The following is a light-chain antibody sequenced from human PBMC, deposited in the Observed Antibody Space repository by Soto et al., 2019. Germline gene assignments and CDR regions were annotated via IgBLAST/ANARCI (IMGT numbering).Light chain of an antibody. V-gene: IGKV3-20*01. CDR2: ATS. CDR3: HQYANSPPWT. CDR1: QSFSSSY. J-gene: IGKJ1*01. Sequence: EIVLTQSPGTLSLSPGERATLSCRASQSFSSSYLAWYQQKPGQAPRLLIYATSSRAAGIPDRFSGSGSGTDFTLTISRLEPEDVAVSYCHQYANSPPWTFGQGTQVEIK.